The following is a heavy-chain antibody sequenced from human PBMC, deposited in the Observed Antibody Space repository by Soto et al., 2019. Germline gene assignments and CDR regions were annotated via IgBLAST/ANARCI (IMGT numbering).Heavy chain of an antibody. D-gene: IGHD3-22*01. J-gene: IGHJ4*02. CDR3: GRAEGYYESSGYFDY. CDR1: GCTFSDYY. CDR2: ISSSVSII. V-gene: IGHV3-11*01. Sequence: GGSLRLSCAASGCTFSDYYMSWISQAPGKGLEWVSYISSSVSIIYYADSVKGRFTISRDDAKNSLYLQMNSLRAEDTAAYYCGRAEGYYESSGYFDYWVQATLFTVSS.